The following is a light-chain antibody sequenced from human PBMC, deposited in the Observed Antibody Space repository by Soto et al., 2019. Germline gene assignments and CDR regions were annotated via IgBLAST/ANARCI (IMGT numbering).Light chain of an antibody. CDR3: QTWVTGIHI. CDR1: SGHSNYA. Sequence: QSVLTQSPSASASLGASVKLTCTLSSGHSNYAIAWHQQQPEKGPRFLMKLNSDGSHSKGDGSPDRFSGSSSGAERYLTSSTHQPQDEGDYYCQTWVTGIHIFGGGTKLTVL. V-gene: IGLV4-69*01. CDR2: LNSDGSH. J-gene: IGLJ2*01.